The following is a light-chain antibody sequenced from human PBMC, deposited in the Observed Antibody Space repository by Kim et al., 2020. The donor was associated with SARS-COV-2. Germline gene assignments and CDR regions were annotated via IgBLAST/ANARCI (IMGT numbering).Light chain of an antibody. CDR1: RSDVGAYNL. CDR3: SSYEGSNSWV. V-gene: IGLV2-8*01. J-gene: IGLJ3*02. Sequence: GQSVTISCTGTRSDVGAYNLVSWYQQHSGKAPKLMIYEVNKRPSGVPDRFSASKSGNTASLTVSGLQAEDEADYYCSSYEGSNSWVFGGGTKVTVL. CDR2: EVN.